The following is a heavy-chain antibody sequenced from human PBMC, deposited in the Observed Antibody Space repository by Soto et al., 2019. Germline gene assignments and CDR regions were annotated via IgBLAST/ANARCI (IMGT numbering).Heavy chain of an antibody. V-gene: IGHV4-59*01. CDR1: GASIRSSY. J-gene: IGHJ4*02. CDR2: IYHSGST. D-gene: IGHD7-27*01. CDR3: ARVWGLDYFDS. Sequence: SETLSLTGTVSGASIRSSYWSWIRRPPGKGLDGIGYIYHSGSTKYKPSLKRRDTYSVATSKNQCSVKLSAVAASYSAVYCCARVWGLDYFDSWGQGTRVTVSS.